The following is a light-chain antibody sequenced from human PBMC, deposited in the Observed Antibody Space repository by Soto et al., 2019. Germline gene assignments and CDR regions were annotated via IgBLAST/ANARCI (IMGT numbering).Light chain of an antibody. J-gene: IGKJ1*01. Sequence: EIMMTQSPATLSVSPGERATLSCRVSQSVKSSLAWYQQKPGQAPRLLIYGASTRATGIPARFSGSGSGTEFTLTISSLQSEDSAVYYCQHYNHWLWTFGQGTKVEIK. CDR1: QSVKSS. CDR2: GAS. CDR3: QHYNHWLWT. V-gene: IGKV3-15*01.